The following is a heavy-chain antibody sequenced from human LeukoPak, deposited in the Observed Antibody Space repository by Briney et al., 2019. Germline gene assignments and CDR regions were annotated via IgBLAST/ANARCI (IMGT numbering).Heavy chain of an antibody. CDR1: GYTFTGYY. J-gene: IGHJ5*02. CDR2: INPNSGGT. D-gene: IGHD1-26*01. CDR3: ARENSGSCRWFDP. Sequence: ASVKVSCKASGYTFTGYYMHWVRQAPGQGLEWMGWINPNSGGTNYAQKFQGRVTMTRDTSISTAYMELSRLRSDDTAVYYCARENSGSCRWFDPWGQGTLVTVSS. V-gene: IGHV1-2*02.